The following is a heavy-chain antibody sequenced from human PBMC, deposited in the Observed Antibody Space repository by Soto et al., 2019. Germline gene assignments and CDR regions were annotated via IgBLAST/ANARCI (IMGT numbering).Heavy chain of an antibody. J-gene: IGHJ6*02. Sequence: XGTLALTCAVYGGSFRGYYWRWIRQPPGKGLEWVGEINHSGSTNYNPSLKSRVTISVDTSKNQFSLKLSSVTAADTAVYYCARGTLNYDFWSGYYSDYYYYGMDFWGQGTAVTVSS. CDR1: GGSFRGYY. CDR3: ARGTLNYDFWSGYYSDYYYYGMDF. CDR2: INHSGST. V-gene: IGHV4-34*01. D-gene: IGHD3-3*01.